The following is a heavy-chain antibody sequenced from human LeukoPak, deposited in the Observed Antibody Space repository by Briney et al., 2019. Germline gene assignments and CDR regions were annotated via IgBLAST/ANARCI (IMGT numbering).Heavy chain of an antibody. CDR1: GGSISNYH. V-gene: IGHV4-4*07. CDR2: IHTSGST. CDR3: ARRDISSGWSFDY. D-gene: IGHD6-19*01. Sequence: PSETLSLTCTVSGGSISNYHWSWIRQPAGKGLEWIGQIHTSGSTNYNPPLKSRVNMSIDTTEDQVSLTIRSVTAADTAFYYCARRDISSGWSFDYWGQGTLVTVSS. J-gene: IGHJ4*02.